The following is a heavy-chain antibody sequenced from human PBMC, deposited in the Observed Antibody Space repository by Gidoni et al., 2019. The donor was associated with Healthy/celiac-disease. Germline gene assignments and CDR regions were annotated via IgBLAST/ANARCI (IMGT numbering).Heavy chain of an antibody. D-gene: IGHD6-13*01. V-gene: IGHV1-69*02. J-gene: IGHJ4*02. CDR3: ARIAAAGFLDY. Sequence: QVQLVQSGAEVKKPGSSVKVSCKASGGTFSSYTISWVRQAPGQGLELMGRIIPILGIANYAQKFQGRVTITADKSTSTAYMELSSLRSEDTAVYYCARIAAAGFLDYWGQGTLVTVSS. CDR1: GGTFSSYT. CDR2: IIPILGIA.